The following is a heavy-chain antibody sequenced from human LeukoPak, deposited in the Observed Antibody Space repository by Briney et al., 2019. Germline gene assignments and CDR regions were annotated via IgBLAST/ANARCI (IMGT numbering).Heavy chain of an antibody. CDR1: GGSFSGYY. V-gene: IGHV4-34*01. D-gene: IGHD6-19*01. J-gene: IGHJ3*01. CDR2: INHSGST. CDR3: ARSGSSGPPPL. Sequence: SETLSLTCAVYGGSFSGYYWSWIRQPPGKGLEWIGEINHSGSTNHNPSLKSRVTVSVDTSKNQFSLRLTSVTAADTAVYYCARSGSSGPPPLWGQGTMVTVSS.